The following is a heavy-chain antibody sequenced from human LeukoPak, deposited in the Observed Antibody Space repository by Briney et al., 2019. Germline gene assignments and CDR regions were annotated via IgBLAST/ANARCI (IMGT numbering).Heavy chain of an antibody. CDR2: ISGSGSGT. J-gene: IGHJ4*02. CDR3: AKERRITMAGSVDYFDY. D-gene: IGHD6-19*01. Sequence: GGSLRLSCAASGFIFSNYAMSWVRQAPGKGPEWVSSISGSGSGTYYADSVKGRITISRDNSKNMVFLQMNSLGAADTAIYYCAKERRITMAGSVDYFDYWGQGTLVTVSS. V-gene: IGHV3-23*01. CDR1: GFIFSNYA.